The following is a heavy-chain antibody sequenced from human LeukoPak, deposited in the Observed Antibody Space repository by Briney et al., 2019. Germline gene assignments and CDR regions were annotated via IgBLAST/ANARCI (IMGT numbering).Heavy chain of an antibody. Sequence: SDTLSLTCTVSGGSLSSYYWSWIRQPAGKGLEWIGRIYTSGSTNYNPSLKSRVTMSVDTSKNQFALKLSSVTAADTAVYYCARDLGSYYDSSGYYYYGMDVWGQGTTVTVSS. J-gene: IGHJ6*02. CDR1: GGSLSSYY. D-gene: IGHD3-22*01. CDR2: IYTSGST. V-gene: IGHV4-4*07. CDR3: ARDLGSYYDSSGYYYYGMDV.